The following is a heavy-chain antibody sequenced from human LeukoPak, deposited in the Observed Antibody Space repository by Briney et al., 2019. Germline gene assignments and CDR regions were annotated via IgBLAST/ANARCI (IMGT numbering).Heavy chain of an antibody. CDR1: GGSISSGDYY. CDR2: IYYSGST. V-gene: IGHV4-30-4*08. D-gene: IGHD3-3*01. Sequence: SETLSLTCTVSGGSISSGDYYWSWIRQPPGKGLEWIGYIYYSGSTYYNPSLKSRVTISVDTSKNQFSLKLSSVTAADTAVYYCARDAFNAYYDFWSGYYDYWGRGTLVTVSS. J-gene: IGHJ4*02. CDR3: ARDAFNAYYDFWSGYYDY.